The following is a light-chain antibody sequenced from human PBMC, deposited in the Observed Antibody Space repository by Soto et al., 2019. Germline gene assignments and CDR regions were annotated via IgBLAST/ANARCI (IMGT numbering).Light chain of an antibody. Sequence: QSVLTQPASVSGSPGQSITISCTGTNSDVGGYNFVSWYRQDPGKAPTLLIYEVNNRPSGISNRFSGSKSGILASLTISGLQAEDEADYYCSSYTTSSTFVFGSGTKVTVL. CDR1: NSDVGGYNF. J-gene: IGLJ1*01. CDR2: EVN. CDR3: SSYTTSSTFV. V-gene: IGLV2-14*01.